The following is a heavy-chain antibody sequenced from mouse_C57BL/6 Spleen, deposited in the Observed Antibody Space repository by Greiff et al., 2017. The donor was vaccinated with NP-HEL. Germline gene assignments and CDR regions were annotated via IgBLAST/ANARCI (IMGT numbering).Heavy chain of an antibody. CDR3: ARPTGTAWFAY. CDR1: GFTFSDYG. Sequence: EVQLVESGGGLVKPGGSLTLSCAASGFTFSDYGMHWVRQAPEKGLEWVAYISSGSSTIYYADTVKGRFTISRDNAKNTLFLQMTSLRSEDTAMYYCARPTGTAWFAYWGQGTLVTVSA. CDR2: ISSGSSTI. V-gene: IGHV5-17*01. J-gene: IGHJ3*01. D-gene: IGHD4-1*01.